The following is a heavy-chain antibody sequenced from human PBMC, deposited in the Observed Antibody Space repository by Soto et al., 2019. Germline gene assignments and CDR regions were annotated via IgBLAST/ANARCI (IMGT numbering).Heavy chain of an antibody. CDR2: IIPIFGTA. CDR1: GGTFSSYA. D-gene: IGHD3-16*02. CDR3: ARGDCVWGSYRPYGMDV. V-gene: IGHV1-69*12. Sequence: QVQLVQSGAEVKKPGSSVKVSCKASGGTFSSYAISWVRQAPGQGLEWMGGIIPIFGTADYAQKFQGRVTITAYESTSTAYMELSSLRSEDTAVDYCARGDCVWGSYRPYGMDVWGQGTTVTVSS. J-gene: IGHJ6*02.